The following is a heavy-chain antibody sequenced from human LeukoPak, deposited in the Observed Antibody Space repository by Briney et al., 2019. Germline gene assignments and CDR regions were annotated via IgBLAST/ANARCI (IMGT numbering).Heavy chain of an antibody. Sequence: PGGSLRLSCSASGFTFSSYVMHWVRQAPGKGLEYVSAISSNGGSTYYADSVKGRFTISRDNSKNTLYLQMSSLRAEDTAVYYCVKAVPFRYCSGGSCYSVWGQGTLVTVSS. J-gene: IGHJ4*02. CDR1: GFTFSSYV. D-gene: IGHD2-15*01. CDR2: ISSNGGST. CDR3: VKAVPFRYCSGGSCYSV. V-gene: IGHV3-64D*06.